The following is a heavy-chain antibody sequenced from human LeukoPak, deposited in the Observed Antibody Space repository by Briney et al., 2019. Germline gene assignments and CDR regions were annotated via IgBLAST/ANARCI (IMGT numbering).Heavy chain of an antibody. V-gene: IGHV4-4*07. J-gene: IGHJ3*02. CDR1: GGSISSYC. CDR3: ARGEGTYYYDSSDLGAFDI. D-gene: IGHD3-22*01. CDR2: IYTSGST. Sequence: SETLSLTCTVSGGSISSYCWSWIRRPAGKGLEWIGRIYTSGSTNYNPSLKSRVTMSVDTSKNQFSLKLSSVTAADTAVYYCARGEGTYYYDSSDLGAFDIWGQGTMVTVSS.